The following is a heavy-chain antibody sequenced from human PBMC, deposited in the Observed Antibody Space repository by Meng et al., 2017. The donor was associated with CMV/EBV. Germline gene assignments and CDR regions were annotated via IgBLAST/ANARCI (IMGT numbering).Heavy chain of an antibody. V-gene: IGHV3-21*01. D-gene: IGHD3-3*01. CDR1: GFTFSSYS. Sequence: GGSLRLSCAASGFTFSSYSMNWVRQAPGKGLEWVSSISSSSSYIYYADSVKGRFTISRDNAKNSLYLQMNSLRAEDTAVYYCAPLLTYYDFWSGYRYGMDVWGQGTTVTVSS. CDR3: APLLTYYDFWSGYRYGMDV. CDR2: ISSSSSYI. J-gene: IGHJ6*02.